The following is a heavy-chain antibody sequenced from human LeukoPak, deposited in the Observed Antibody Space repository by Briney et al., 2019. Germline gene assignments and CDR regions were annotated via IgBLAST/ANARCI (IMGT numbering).Heavy chain of an antibody. CDR2: IYDSGST. CDR1: GGSISGYY. D-gene: IGHD3-3*01. CDR3: ARVGGTNFYYYGLDV. Sequence: PSETLSLTCGVSGGSISGYYWSWIRQPPGKGLEWIGYIYDSGSTNYNPSLKSRVTISVDTSKNQFSLKLNSVTAADTAVYYCARVGGTNFYYYGLDVWGQGTTVTVSS. V-gene: IGHV4-59*01. J-gene: IGHJ6*02.